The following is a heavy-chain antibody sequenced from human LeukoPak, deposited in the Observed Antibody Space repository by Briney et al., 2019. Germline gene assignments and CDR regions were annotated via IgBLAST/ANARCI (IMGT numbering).Heavy chain of an antibody. CDR3: ARTILSGSYLYYFDY. CDR2: IYYSGST. J-gene: IGHJ4*02. CDR1: GGSISSYY. Sequence: SETLPLTCTVSGGSISSYYWSWIRQPPGKGLEWIGYIYYSGSTNYNPSLKSRVTISVDTSKNQFSLKLSSVTAADTAVYYCARTILSGSYLYYFDYWGQGTLVTVSS. D-gene: IGHD1-26*01. V-gene: IGHV4-59*01.